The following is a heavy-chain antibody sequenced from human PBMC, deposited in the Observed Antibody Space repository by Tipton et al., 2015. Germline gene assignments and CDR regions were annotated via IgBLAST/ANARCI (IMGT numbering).Heavy chain of an antibody. CDR3: ARVLEHGRDV. V-gene: IGHV4-61*01. J-gene: IGHJ6*02. CDR1: GGSVSSGRYY. CDR2: ISFSDTT. Sequence: TLSLTCTVSGGSVSSGRYYWGWIRQPPGKGLEWIGYISFSDTTHYNPALKSRITISLNTSKNQFSLKMSSLTAADPAVYFCARVLEHGRDVWGQGPTVTVS.